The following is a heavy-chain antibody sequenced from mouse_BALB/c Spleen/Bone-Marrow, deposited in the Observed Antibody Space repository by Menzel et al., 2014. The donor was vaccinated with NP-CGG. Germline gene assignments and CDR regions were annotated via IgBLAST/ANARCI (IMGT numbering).Heavy chain of an antibody. CDR3: ARDMGGLLFDS. V-gene: IGHV7-3*02. D-gene: IGHD1-1*01. J-gene: IGHJ2*01. CDR2: IRNKAYGYTT. CDR1: GFTFTDYY. Sequence: EVHLVESGGGLVQPGGSLRLSCATSGFTFTDYYMNWVRQPPGKALGWLAFIRNKAYGYTTEYSASVKGRFTISRDNSQNILYLQMNTLRAEDSATYYCARDMGGLLFDSWGQGTTLSVSS.